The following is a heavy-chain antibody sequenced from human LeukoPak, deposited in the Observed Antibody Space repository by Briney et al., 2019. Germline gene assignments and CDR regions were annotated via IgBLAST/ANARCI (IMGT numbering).Heavy chain of an antibody. D-gene: IGHD1-26*01. V-gene: IGHV3-21*01. CDR3: ARNLPSRQLIHRGAFDI. CDR2: ISGDGRDT. Sequence: PGGSLRLSCAASGFSFSSFGMSWVRQAPGRGLQWVSSISGDGRDTFYADSVKGRFTISRDNAKNSLYLQMNSLRAEDTAVYYCARNLPSRQLIHRGAFDIWGQGTMVTVSS. CDR1: GFSFSSFG. J-gene: IGHJ3*02.